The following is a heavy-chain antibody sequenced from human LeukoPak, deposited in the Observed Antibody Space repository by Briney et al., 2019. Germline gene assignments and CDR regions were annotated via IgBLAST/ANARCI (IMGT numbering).Heavy chain of an antibody. CDR3: VRDESVVPTFRFDY. D-gene: IGHD2-21*01. J-gene: IGHJ4*01. CDR2: IKEDGSYK. CDR1: GFSFSNYL. V-gene: IGHV3-7*01. Sequence: PVGALRLSCALSGFSFSNYLMSSVRPAPGKGVERVGNIKEDGSYKNYVRSVKGRFTISRDSAKNSLYLEMNSLGAEDTAVYYCVRDESVVPTFRFDYWGHGTLVTVS.